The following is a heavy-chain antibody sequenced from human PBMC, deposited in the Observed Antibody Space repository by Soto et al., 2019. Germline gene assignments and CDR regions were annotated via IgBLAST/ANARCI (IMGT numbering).Heavy chain of an antibody. CDR3: AKDRAGDIYVAARSGLDY. J-gene: IGHJ4*02. Sequence: QAPGKGLEWVAVISYDGSNKYYGDSVKGRFTISRDNSKNTLYLQMNSLRADDTAVYYCAKDRAGDIYVAARSGLDYWGQGTLVTVSS. V-gene: IGHV3-30*18. CDR2: ISYDGSNK. D-gene: IGHD3-3*01.